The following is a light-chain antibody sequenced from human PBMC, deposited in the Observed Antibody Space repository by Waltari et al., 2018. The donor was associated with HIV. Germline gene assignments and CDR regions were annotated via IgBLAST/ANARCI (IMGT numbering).Light chain of an antibody. CDR2: SNK. CDR1: SSNIESNT. CDR3: AAWDDSLNGWV. V-gene: IGLV1-44*01. Sequence: QSVLTQPSSASGTPGQRVAISCSGSSSNIESNTVNWYQQLPGTAPKPLVYSNKSRPSGVPDRISGSKSGTSAALAISGLQPEDEADYYCAAWDDSLNGWVFGGGTKLTVL. J-gene: IGLJ3*02.